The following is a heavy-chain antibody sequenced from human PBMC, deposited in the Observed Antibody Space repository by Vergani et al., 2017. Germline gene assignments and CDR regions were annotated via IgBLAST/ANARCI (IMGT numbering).Heavy chain of an antibody. CDR3: ARVPSAIVGATFAFDI. Sequence: QVQLVQSGAEVKKPGASVKVSCKASGYTFTSYYMHWVRQAPGQGLEWMGIINPSGGSTSYAQKFQGRVTMTTDTSTSTAYMELRSLRSDDTAVYYCARVPSAIVGATFAFDIWGQGTVVTVSS. D-gene: IGHD1-26*01. CDR2: INPSGGST. J-gene: IGHJ3*02. CDR1: GYTFTSYY. V-gene: IGHV1-46*01.